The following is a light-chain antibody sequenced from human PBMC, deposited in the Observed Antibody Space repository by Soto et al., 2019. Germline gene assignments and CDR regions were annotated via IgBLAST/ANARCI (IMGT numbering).Light chain of an antibody. J-gene: IGKJ5*01. CDR3: QQRSDWIT. CDR1: QSVSNS. CDR2: DAS. V-gene: IGKV3-11*01. Sequence: EIVLTQSPATLSLSPGERATLSCRASQSVSNSLARFQQKPGQAPRLLIYDASNRATGIPARFSGSGSGTDFTLTISSLEPEDFAVYYCQQRSDWITFGQGTRLAIK.